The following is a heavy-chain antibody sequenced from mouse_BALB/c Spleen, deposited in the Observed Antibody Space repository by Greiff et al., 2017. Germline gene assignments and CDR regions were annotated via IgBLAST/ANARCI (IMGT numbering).Heavy chain of an antibody. V-gene: IGHV1S81*02. D-gene: IGHD2-1*01. J-gene: IGHJ3*01. CDR2: INPSNGRT. CDR1: GYTFTSYW. CDR3: ARDYYD. Sequence: VQLQQPGAELVKPGASVKLSCKASGYTFTSYWMHWVKQRPGQGLEWIGEINPSNGRTNYNEKFKSKATLTVDKSSSTAYMQLSSLTSEDSAVYYCARDYYDWGQGTLVTVSA.